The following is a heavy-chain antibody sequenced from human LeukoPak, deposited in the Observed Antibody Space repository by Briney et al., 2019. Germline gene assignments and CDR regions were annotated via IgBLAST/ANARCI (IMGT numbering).Heavy chain of an antibody. D-gene: IGHD4-23*01. CDR3: SGDAVGFDS. J-gene: IGHJ4*02. V-gene: IGHV4-59*11. Sequence: SETLSLTCTVSRSSISNHYGNGIRQPPGKGLEWIGSMLYTGSTNTNYNPSLKSRVSISVDTSKNQFSLKLTSVTAADTAVYYCSGDAVGFDSWGQGALVIVSS. CDR1: RSSISNHY. CDR2: MLYTGST.